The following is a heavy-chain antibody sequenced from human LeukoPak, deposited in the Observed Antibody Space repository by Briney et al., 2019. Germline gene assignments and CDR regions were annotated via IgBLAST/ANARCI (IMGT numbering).Heavy chain of an antibody. V-gene: IGHV3-43D*03. CDR1: GFTFDDYA. CDR3: AKVIGDDGDYMDV. Sequence: GGSLRLSCAASGFTFDDYAMHWVRQAPGKGLEWVSLISWDGGSTYYADSVKGRFTISRDNSKNSLYLQMNSLRAEDTALYYCAKVIGDDGDYMDVWGKGTTVTVSS. CDR2: ISWDGGST. D-gene: IGHD3-22*01. J-gene: IGHJ6*03.